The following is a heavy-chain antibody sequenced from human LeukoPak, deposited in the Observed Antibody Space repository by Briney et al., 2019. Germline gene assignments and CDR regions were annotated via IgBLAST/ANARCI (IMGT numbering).Heavy chain of an antibody. D-gene: IGHD5-12*01. V-gene: IGHV3-23*01. Sequence: GGSLRLSCAASGFTFSSYAMSWVSQAPGKGLEWVSSISNSGGRTFYTDSVKGRFTISRDNSKITLYLQMNSLRAEDTAVYYCAKSYNGYESKPDYWGQGTLVTVSS. CDR1: GFTFSSYA. CDR3: AKSYNGYESKPDY. J-gene: IGHJ4*02. CDR2: ISNSGGRT.